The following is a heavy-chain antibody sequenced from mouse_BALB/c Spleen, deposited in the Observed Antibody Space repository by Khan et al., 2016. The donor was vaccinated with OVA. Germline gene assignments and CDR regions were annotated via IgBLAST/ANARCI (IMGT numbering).Heavy chain of an antibody. J-gene: IGHJ3*01. CDR2: ITYGGNN. D-gene: IGHD1-1*02. CDR3: ERGGGWFDY. V-gene: IGHV3-6*02. CDR1: GYSITSGYY. Sequence: EVQLQESGPGLVKPSPSLSLTCSVTGYSITSGYYWYLIRQFPENKLEFMCYITYGGNNNYNQSLKNQISITRDTSTNPFYLQLNCLTTEDTATDDCERGGGWFDYWGQGTLVTVSA.